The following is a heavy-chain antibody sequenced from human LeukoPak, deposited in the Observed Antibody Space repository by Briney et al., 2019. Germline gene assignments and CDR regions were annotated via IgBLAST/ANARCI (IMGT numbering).Heavy chain of an antibody. CDR1: GGSISSSNW. CDR3: AREGDTAMVRDRRYYYYYMDV. D-gene: IGHD5-18*01. Sequence: PSETLSLTCAVSGGSISSSNWWSWVRQPPGKGLEWIGEIYHSGSTNYNPSLKSRVTISVDKSKNQFSLKLSSVTAADTAVYYCAREGDTAMVRDRRYYYYYMDVWGKGTTVTVSS. J-gene: IGHJ6*03. V-gene: IGHV4-4*02. CDR2: IYHSGST.